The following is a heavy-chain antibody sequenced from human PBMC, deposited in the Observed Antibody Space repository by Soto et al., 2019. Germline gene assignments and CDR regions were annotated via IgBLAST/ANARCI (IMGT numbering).Heavy chain of an antibody. CDR2: IYYSGST. CDR3: ARELFGRSVWFAP. Sequence: SSETLSLTCTVSGGSISSYYWSWIRQPPGKGLEWIGYIYYSGSTNYNPSLKSRVTISVDTSKNQFSLKLSSVTAADTAVYYCARELFGRSVWFAPWGQGTLVTVS. D-gene: IGHD3-10*01. CDR1: GGSISSYY. J-gene: IGHJ5*02. V-gene: IGHV4-59*01.